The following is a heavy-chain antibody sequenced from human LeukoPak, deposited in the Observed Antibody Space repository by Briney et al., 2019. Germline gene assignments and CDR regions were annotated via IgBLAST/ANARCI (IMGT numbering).Heavy chain of an antibody. D-gene: IGHD4-23*01. CDR2: IIPILGTA. V-gene: IGHV1-69*05. CDR3: AKSTTVVTPFGY. CDR1: GRTFSSYA. J-gene: IGHJ4*02. Sequence: SVKVSCKASGRTFSSYAISWVRQAPGQGLEWMGGIIPILGTAKYAQKFQGRVTITTSESTITAYMDLCILRSEDTAMYYCAKSTTVVTPFGYWGQGTLVTVSS.